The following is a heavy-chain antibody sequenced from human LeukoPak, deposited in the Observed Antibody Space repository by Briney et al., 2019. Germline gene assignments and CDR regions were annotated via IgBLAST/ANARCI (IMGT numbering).Heavy chain of an antibody. CDR1: GYTFTNYG. V-gene: IGHV1-3*01. D-gene: IGHD3-10*01. J-gene: IGHJ6*02. CDR2: INAGNGNT. Sequence: ASVKVSYKASGYTFTNYGISWVRQAPGQRLEWMGWINAGNGNTKYSQKFQGRVTITRDSSASTAYMELSSLRSEDTAVYYCASGSGSSYYYYYGMDVWGQGTTVTVSS. CDR3: ASGSGSSYYYYYGMDV.